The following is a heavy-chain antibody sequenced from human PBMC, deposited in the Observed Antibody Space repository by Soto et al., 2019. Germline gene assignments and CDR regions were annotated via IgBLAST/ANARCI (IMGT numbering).Heavy chain of an antibody. CDR3: AKDHEGLWIGEQLYYFDY. CDR1: GFTFSSYA. Sequence: GGSLRLSCAASGFTFSSYAMSWVRQAPGKGLEWVSAISGSGGSTYYADSVKGRFTISRDNSKNTLYLQMNSLRAEDTAVYYCAKDHEGLWIGEQLYYFDYWGQGTLVTVSS. D-gene: IGHD3-10*01. CDR2: ISGSGGST. V-gene: IGHV3-23*01. J-gene: IGHJ4*02.